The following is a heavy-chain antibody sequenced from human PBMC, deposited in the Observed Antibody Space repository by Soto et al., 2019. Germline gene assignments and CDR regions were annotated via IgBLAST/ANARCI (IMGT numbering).Heavy chain of an antibody. CDR3: AKGQHCSSTSCYFYYYGMDV. CDR1: GFIFNTYD. J-gene: IGHJ6*02. D-gene: IGHD2-2*01. CDR2: ISYDGSSK. Sequence: QVQLVESGGGVVQPGRSLRLSCAASGFIFNTYDMHWVRQAPGKGLEWVAVISYDGSSKYYADSVKGRLTISRDNSKKMLYLQMNSLRPEDTAVYYCAKGQHCSSTSCYFYYYGMDVWGQGTKVAVSS. V-gene: IGHV3-30*18.